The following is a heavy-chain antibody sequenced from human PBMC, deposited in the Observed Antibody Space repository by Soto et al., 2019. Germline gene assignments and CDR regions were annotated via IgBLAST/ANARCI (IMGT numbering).Heavy chain of an antibody. CDR1: GFTFSTYA. CDR2: LSSSGVRT. D-gene: IGHD6-25*01. Sequence: EVQLLESGGGLVQPGGSLRLSCAASGFTFSTYAMSWVRQAPGKGLEWVSTLSSSGVRTYYADSVKGRFTISRDNSKNTLFLQMNSLRAEDTAMYYCAKGQKTTTADLFDKWGQGTLVTVSS. CDR3: AKGQKTTTADLFDK. J-gene: IGHJ4*02. V-gene: IGHV3-23*01.